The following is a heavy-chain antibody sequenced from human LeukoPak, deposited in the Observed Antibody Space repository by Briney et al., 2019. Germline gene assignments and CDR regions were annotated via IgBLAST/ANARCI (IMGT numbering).Heavy chain of an antibody. D-gene: IGHD3-10*01. J-gene: IGHJ4*02. V-gene: IGHV4-39*01. CDR1: GGSISSSSYY. CDR2: IYYSGST. Sequence: PSETLSLTCTVSGGSISSSSYYWGWIRQPPGKGLEWIGSIYYSGSTYYNPSLKSRVTISVDTSKNQFSLKLSSVTAADTAVYYCAAVPKGSGSYFDYWGQGTLVTVSS. CDR3: AAVPKGSGSYFDY.